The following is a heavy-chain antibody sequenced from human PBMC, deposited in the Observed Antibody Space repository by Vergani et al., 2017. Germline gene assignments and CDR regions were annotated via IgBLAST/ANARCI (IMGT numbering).Heavy chain of an antibody. Sequence: QVQLQESGPGLVKPSETLTLTCDVSDSSIMTNPYWGWFRQSPGKGLECIGCIHHSGDTHYNSSLKSRVSISIVSSSKFSLSLTSATAADTAIYYCAGHRGSGGFFPSSYFYGMDVWGHGTTVTVSS. D-gene: IGHD3-10*01. CDR2: IHHSGDT. V-gene: IGHV4-38-2*01. CDR1: DSSIMTNPY. CDR3: AGHRGSGGFFPSSYFYGMDV. J-gene: IGHJ6*02.